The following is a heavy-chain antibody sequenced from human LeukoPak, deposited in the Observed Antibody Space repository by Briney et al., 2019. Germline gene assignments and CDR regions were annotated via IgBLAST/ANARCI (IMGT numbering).Heavy chain of an antibody. CDR3: ARHSSSIAARIGHSDY. D-gene: IGHD6-6*01. CDR2: IYYSGST. CDR1: GGSISSSSYY. V-gene: IGHV4-39*01. J-gene: IGHJ4*02. Sequence: PSQTLSLTCTVSGGSISSSSYYWGWIRQPPGKGLEWIGSIYYSGSTYYNPSLKSRVTISVDTSKNQFSLKLSSVTAADTAVYYCARHSSSIAARIGHSDYWGQGTLVTVSS.